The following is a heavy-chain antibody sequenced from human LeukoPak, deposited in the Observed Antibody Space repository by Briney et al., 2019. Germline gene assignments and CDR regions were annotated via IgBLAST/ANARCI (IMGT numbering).Heavy chain of an antibody. V-gene: IGHV4-34*01. J-gene: IGHJ5*02. Sequence: SETLSLTCAVYGGSFSGYYWSWIRQPPGKGLEWIGEINHSGSTNYNPSLKSRVTISVDTSQNHFSLKLSSVTAADTAVYYCARNPHITMVRGVIDWFDPWGQGTLVTVSS. D-gene: IGHD3-10*01. CDR2: INHSGST. CDR3: ARNPHITMVRGVIDWFDP. CDR1: GGSFSGYY.